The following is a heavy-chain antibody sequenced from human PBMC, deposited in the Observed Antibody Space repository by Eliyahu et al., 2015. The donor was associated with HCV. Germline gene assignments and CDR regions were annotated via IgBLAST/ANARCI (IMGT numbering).Heavy chain of an antibody. CDR2: IYSTGST. J-gene: IGHJ5*02. CDR1: GGXINGYF. Sequence: QVQLQESGPGLVKPSETLSLTCTVSGGXINGYFWSWIRQPADKRLEWIGRIYSTGSTNYNPSLKSRVTMSVDTSKNQFSLKLSSVTAADTAVYYCARDPTGNWFDPWGQGTLVTVSS. CDR3: ARDPTGNWFDP. V-gene: IGHV4-4*07. D-gene: IGHD2-8*02.